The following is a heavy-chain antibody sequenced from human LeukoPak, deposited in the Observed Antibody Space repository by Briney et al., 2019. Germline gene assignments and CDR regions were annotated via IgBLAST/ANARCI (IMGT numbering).Heavy chain of an antibody. J-gene: IGHJ4*02. CDR1: GYTFTSYG. CDR3: ARSGMYYYDSSGYYLNDY. Sequence: KVSCKASGYTFTSYGISWVRQAPGQGLEWMGWISAYNGNTNYAQKLQGRVTMTTDTSTSTAYMELRSLRSDDTAVYYCARSGMYYYDSSGYYLNDYWGQGTLVTVSS. CDR2: ISAYNGNT. V-gene: IGHV1-18*01. D-gene: IGHD3-22*01.